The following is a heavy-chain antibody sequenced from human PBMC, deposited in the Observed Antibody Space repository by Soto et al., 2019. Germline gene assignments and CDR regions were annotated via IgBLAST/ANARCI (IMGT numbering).Heavy chain of an antibody. CDR3: ARLHCSSTSCYYDFDY. CDR1: GYTFTSYA. J-gene: IGHJ4*02. CDR2: INAGNGNT. V-gene: IGHV1-3*01. D-gene: IGHD2-2*01. Sequence: ASVKVSCKASGYTFTSYAMHWVRQAPGQRLEWMGWINAGNGNTKYSQKFQGRVTITRDTSASTAYMELSSLRSEDTAVYYCARLHCSSTSCYYDFDYWGPGTLVTVSS.